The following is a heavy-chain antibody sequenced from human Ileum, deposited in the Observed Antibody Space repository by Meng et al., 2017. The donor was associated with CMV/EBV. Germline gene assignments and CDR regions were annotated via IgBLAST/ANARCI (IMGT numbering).Heavy chain of an antibody. CDR3: ARDQPAAIWIKSYYYYGMDV. D-gene: IGHD2-2*01. CDR1: FSGYS. Sequence: FSGYSWSWTRKPAGKGLEWIGEINHSGSTNYNPSLKNRVTISVDTSKNQFSLKLSSVTAADTAVYYCARDQPAAIWIKSYYYYGMDVWGQGTTVTVSS. V-gene: IGHV4-34*01. CDR2: INHSGST. J-gene: IGHJ6*02.